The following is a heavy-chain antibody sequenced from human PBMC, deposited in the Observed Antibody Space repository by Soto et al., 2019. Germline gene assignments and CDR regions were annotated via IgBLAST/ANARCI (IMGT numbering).Heavy chain of an antibody. V-gene: IGHV1-3*01. CDR2: INGDNGNT. D-gene: IGHD2-21*01. CDR1: GHTFSNNL. Sequence: ASVKVSCKASGHTFSNNLMHWVRQAPGQRLEWLGWINGDNGNTKCSQKFQDRVTITRDTSARTTYMELSSLRYEDTAVYYCASGRCGGECYFDYWGQGTLVTVSS. CDR3: ASGRCGGECYFDY. J-gene: IGHJ4*02.